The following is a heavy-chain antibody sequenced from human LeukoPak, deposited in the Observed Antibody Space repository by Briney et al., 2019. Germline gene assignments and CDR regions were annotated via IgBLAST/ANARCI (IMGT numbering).Heavy chain of an antibody. D-gene: IGHD2-15*01. Sequence: PSETLSLTYTVSGGSISSYYWSWIRQPPGKGLEWIGYIYYSGSTNYKSSLKSRVTISVDTSKNQFSLKLSSVTAADTAVYYCARDAAAATSVFDYWGQGTLVTVSS. J-gene: IGHJ4*02. CDR3: ARDAAAATSVFDY. CDR1: GGSISSYY. V-gene: IGHV4-59*01. CDR2: IYYSGST.